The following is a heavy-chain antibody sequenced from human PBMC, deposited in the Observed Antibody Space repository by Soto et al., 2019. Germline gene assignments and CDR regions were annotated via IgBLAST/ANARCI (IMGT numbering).Heavy chain of an antibody. Sequence: SVKVSCKASGGTFSSYTISWVRQAPGQGLEWMGRIIPILGIANYAQKFQGRVTITADKSTSTAYMELSSLRSEDTAVYYCARDSMTTVTSLGYWGQGTLVTVSS. D-gene: IGHD4-17*01. CDR1: GGTFSSYT. CDR2: IIPILGIA. J-gene: IGHJ4*02. V-gene: IGHV1-69*04. CDR3: ARDSMTTVTSLGY.